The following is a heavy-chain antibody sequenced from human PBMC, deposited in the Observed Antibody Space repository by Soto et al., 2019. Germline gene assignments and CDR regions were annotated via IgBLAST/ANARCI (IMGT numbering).Heavy chain of an antibody. J-gene: IGHJ6*02. CDR2: IDPSDSFT. CDR3: ARRGRSSALVSLGKYGMDV. D-gene: IGHD5-18*01. CDR1: GYSFTSYW. V-gene: IGHV5-10-1*01. Sequence: GESLKISCKGSGYSFTSYWISWVRQRPGKGLEWMGRIDPSDSFTSYSPSLQGHVSISVDKSISTAYLQWSSLMASDTGIYFCARRGRSSALVSLGKYGMDVWGQGTTVTVSS.